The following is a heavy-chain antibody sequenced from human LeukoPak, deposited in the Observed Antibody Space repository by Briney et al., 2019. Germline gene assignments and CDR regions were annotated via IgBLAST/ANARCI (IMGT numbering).Heavy chain of an antibody. J-gene: IGHJ3*02. CDR2: ISYDGSNK. D-gene: IGHD2-15*01. CDR3: ANAFVVVAASPISDNAFDI. Sequence: PGGSLRLSCAASGFTFSSYGMHWVRQAPGKGLEWVAVISYDGSNKYYADSVKGRFTISRDNSKNTLYLQMNSLRAEDTAVYYCANAFVVVAASPISDNAFDIWGQGTMVTVSS. V-gene: IGHV3-30*18. CDR1: GFTFSSYG.